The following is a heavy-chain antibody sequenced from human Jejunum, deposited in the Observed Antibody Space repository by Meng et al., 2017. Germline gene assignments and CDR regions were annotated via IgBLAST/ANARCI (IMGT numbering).Heavy chain of an antibody. V-gene: IGHV3-74*01. J-gene: IGHJ4*02. Sequence: GESLKISCAASGFTFNNYWMHWVRQVPGKGLVWVSRISGDGSITNYADSVKGRFTISRDNAKNTLYLQMNSLRTEDTAVYYCLDEAPRSDYWGQGSLVTVSS. CDR3: LDEAPRSDY. D-gene: IGHD1-1*01. CDR1: GFTFNNYW. CDR2: ISGDGSIT.